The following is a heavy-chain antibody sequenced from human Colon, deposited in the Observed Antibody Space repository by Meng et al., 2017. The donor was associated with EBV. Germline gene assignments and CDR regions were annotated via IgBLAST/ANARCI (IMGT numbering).Heavy chain of an antibody. D-gene: IGHD6-19*01. CDR2: INHSGNT. Sequence: QARHQHWRAGLMQPPGTWSLSGGVSGGSFSGYSWSSIRRPPGKGLEWIGEINHSGNTNYNPSLKSRVTISTDTSKNQFTLKLSSVTDADTAVYFCARGEPVPGHFLKSWGQGTLVTVSS. CDR3: ARGEPVPGHFLKS. CDR1: GGSFSGYS. J-gene: IGHJ5*02. V-gene: IGHV4-34*01.